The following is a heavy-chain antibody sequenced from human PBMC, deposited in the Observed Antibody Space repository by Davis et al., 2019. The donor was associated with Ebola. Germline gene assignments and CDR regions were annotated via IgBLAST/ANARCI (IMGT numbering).Heavy chain of an antibody. J-gene: IGHJ4*02. V-gene: IGHV3-30*04. CDR1: GFTFSGSA. Sequence: GESLKISCAASGFTFSGSAMHWVRQASGKGLEWVASMSYHGSHTSYIDSVRGRFTVSRDNSKNTLFLHMNSLRPEDTAVYFCAKEYCPNSGPYCTYFDVWGQGTQVTVSS. CDR3: AKEYCPNSGPYCTYFDV. CDR2: MSYHGSHT. D-gene: IGHD3-10*01.